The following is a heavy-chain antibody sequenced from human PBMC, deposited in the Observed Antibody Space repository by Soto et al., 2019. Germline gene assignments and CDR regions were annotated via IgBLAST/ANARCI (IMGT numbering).Heavy chain of an antibody. J-gene: IGHJ4*02. CDR3: ATRANSHEYFDF. V-gene: IGHV5-51*01. Sequence: EESLKISCKGSGYSLTSYWIGWVRQMPGKGLEWMGLIYPGDSDTRYSPSFQGQVTISADKSMNTAYLQWSSLKASDTAMYYCATRANSHEYFDFWGQGTGVTVSS. D-gene: IGHD4-4*01. CDR2: IYPGDSDT. CDR1: GYSLTSYW.